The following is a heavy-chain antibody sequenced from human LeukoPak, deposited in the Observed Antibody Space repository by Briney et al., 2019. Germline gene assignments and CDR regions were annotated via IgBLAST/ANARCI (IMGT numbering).Heavy chain of an antibody. D-gene: IGHD3-16*01. Sequence: PSETLSLTCTVSGDSISSYYWAWIRQPPGKGLEWIGYVYYSGGTQYNPSLQSRVTISVGTSKKQFSLRLSSVTAADTAVYFCARSGYAFGADAFDIWGQGTTVAVS. CDR1: GDSISSYY. J-gene: IGHJ3*02. V-gene: IGHV4-59*08. CDR2: VYYSGGT. CDR3: ARSGYAFGADAFDI.